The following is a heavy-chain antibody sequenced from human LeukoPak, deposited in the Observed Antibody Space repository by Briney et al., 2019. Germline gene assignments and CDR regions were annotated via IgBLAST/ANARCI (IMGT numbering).Heavy chain of an antibody. V-gene: IGHV3-7*01. CDR3: AREGIAAAAPNYYYYYYMDV. CDR1: GFTFSSYE. J-gene: IGHJ6*03. CDR2: IKQDGSEK. D-gene: IGHD6-13*01. Sequence: GGSLRLSCAASGFTFSSYEMNWVRQAPGKGLEWVANIKQDGSEKYYVDSVKGRFTISRDNAKNSLYLQMNSLRAEDTAVYYCAREGIAAAAPNYYYYYYMDVWGKGTTVTISS.